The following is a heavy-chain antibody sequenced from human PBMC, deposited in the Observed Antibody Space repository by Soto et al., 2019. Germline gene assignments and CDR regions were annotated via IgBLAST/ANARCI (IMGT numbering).Heavy chain of an antibody. CDR2: INPSGGSA. CDR3: ARGGEEQRVKWFDP. CDR1: GYTFTSYY. Sequence: QVQLVQSGAEVKKPGASVKASCKASGYTFTSYYMHWVRQAPGQGLEWMGIINPSGGSASYAQKFQRRVTITRDTSTSTVYMELRSLRSEDTAVYYCARGGEEQRVKWFDPWGQGTLVTVSS. D-gene: IGHD6-6*01. V-gene: IGHV1-46*01. J-gene: IGHJ5*02.